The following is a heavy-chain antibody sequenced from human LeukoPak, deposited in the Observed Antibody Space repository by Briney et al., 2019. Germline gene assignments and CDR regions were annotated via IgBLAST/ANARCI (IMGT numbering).Heavy chain of an antibody. CDR3: ARLTGLYYYDSSGYYSWFDP. CDR2: IYYSGST. J-gene: IGHJ5*02. CDR1: GGSISSGGYS. Sequence: PSETLSLTCAVSGGSISSGGYSWSWIRQPPGKELEWIGYIYYSGSTNYNPSLKSRVTISVDTSKNQFSLKLSSVTAADTAVYYCARLTGLYYYDSSGYYSWFDPWGQGTLVTVSS. V-gene: IGHV4-61*08. D-gene: IGHD3-22*01.